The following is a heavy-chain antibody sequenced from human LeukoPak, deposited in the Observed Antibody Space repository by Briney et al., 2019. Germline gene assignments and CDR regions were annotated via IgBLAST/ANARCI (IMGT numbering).Heavy chain of an antibody. CDR2: ISYDGSNK. Sequence: GGSLRLSCAASGFTFSSYAMHWVRQAPGKGLEWVAVISYDGSNKYYADSVKGRFTISRDNSKNTLYLQMNSLRAEDTAVYYCAKADSSGWYSTLTFDYWGQGTLVTVSS. J-gene: IGHJ4*02. V-gene: IGHV3-30-3*01. CDR1: GFTFSSYA. D-gene: IGHD6-19*01. CDR3: AKADSSGWYSTLTFDY.